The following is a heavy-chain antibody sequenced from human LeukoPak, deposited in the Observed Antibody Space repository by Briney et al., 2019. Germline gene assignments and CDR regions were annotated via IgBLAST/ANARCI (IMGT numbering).Heavy chain of an antibody. CDR1: GDSISGYY. J-gene: IGHJ6*02. CDR3: ARDRGIAEGLGDYYYGMDV. D-gene: IGHD6-13*01. V-gene: IGHV4-4*07. CDR2: IYTSGST. Sequence: SETLSLTCTVSGDSISGYYWSWIRQPTGKGLEWIGRIYTSGSTNYNPSLKSRVTISVDTSKNQFSLKLSSVTAADTAVYYCARDRGIAEGLGDYYYGMDVWGQGTTVTVSS.